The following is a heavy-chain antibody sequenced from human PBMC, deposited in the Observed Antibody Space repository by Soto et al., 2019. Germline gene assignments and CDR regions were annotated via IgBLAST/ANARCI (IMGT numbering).Heavy chain of an antibody. CDR3: PHRHRTAGMWDAFNG. CDR2: IYWNDDM. J-gene: IGHJ3*01. V-gene: IGHV2-5*01. D-gene: IGHD1-1*01. Sequence: QITLKESGPTLVKPTQTLTLTCNFSGFSLSTSGMGVGWIRQPPGKALEWLGLIYWNDDMRYSPSLKSRLTMFKDTSRDQVVLTVTNMDPVDTGTPFCPHRHRTAGMWDAFNGWGQGTMVAVSP. CDR1: GFSLSTSGMG.